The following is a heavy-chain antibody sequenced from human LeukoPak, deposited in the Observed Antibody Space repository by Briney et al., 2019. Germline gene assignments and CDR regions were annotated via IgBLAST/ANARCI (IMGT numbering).Heavy chain of an antibody. Sequence: QPGRSLRLSCAASGFTFSSYGMHWVRQAPGKGLEWVAVISYDGSNKYYADSVKGRFTISRDNSKNTLCLQMNSLRTEDTAVYYCAKGGYYDSSGYYPLGDVWGQGTTVTVSS. CDR3: AKGGYYDSSGYYPLGDV. CDR2: ISYDGSNK. CDR1: GFTFSSYG. D-gene: IGHD3-22*01. J-gene: IGHJ6*02. V-gene: IGHV3-30*18.